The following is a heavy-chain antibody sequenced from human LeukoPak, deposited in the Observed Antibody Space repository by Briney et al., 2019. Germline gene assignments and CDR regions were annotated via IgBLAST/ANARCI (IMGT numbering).Heavy chain of an antibody. D-gene: IGHD2-15*01. CDR2: IWSDGSNK. Sequence: PGGSLRLSCAASGFTFSNYGMHWVRQAPGKGLEWVAVIWSDGSNKYYADSMRGRFTISRDNSKNTLYLQINSLRADDTAVYYCARVTMVAAASYNWFVPWGQGTLVTVSS. CDR1: GFTFSNYG. V-gene: IGHV3-33*01. J-gene: IGHJ5*02. CDR3: ARVTMVAAASYNWFVP.